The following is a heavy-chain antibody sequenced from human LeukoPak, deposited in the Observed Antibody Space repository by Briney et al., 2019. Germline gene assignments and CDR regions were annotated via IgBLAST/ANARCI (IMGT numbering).Heavy chain of an antibody. Sequence: EASVKVSCKSSGYTFTSYDINWVRQATGQGLEWMGWMNPNSGNTGYAQKFQGRVTMTRNTSISTAYMELSSLRSEDTAVYYCARGRYSSSWVDYWGQGTLVTVSS. CDR2: MNPNSGNT. D-gene: IGHD6-13*01. CDR3: ARGRYSSSWVDY. CDR1: GYTFTSYD. J-gene: IGHJ4*02. V-gene: IGHV1-8*01.